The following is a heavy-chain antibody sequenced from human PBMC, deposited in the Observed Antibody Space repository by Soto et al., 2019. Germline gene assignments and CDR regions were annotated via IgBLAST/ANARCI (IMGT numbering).Heavy chain of an antibody. V-gene: IGHV1-18*01. J-gene: IGHJ3*01. Sequence: QIQLMQSGGDVKTPGASLKVSRTTSRYTFTSHGIAWVRQAPGQGLEWMGWISTFNGKTDYAQKFQCRVTMTADTITSTVHMELRSLLSDDTGVYYCARLLTEGATFREDAFDLWGPGTKVTVSS. CDR2: ISTFNGKT. CDR3: ARLLTEGATFREDAFDL. D-gene: IGHD3-9*01. CDR1: RYTFTSHG.